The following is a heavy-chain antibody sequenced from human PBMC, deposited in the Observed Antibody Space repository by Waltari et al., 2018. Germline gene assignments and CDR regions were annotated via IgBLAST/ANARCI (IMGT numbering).Heavy chain of an antibody. V-gene: IGHV1-69*04. CDR3: ARVRSREYDYIWGSYRSDY. Sequence: QVQLVQSGAEVKKPGSSVKVSCKASGGTFSSYAISWVRQAPGQGLEWMGGIIPILGIANYAQKFQGRVTITADESTSTAYMELSSLRSEDTAVYYCARVRSREYDYIWGSYRSDYWGQGTLVTVSS. J-gene: IGHJ4*02. CDR2: IIPILGIA. CDR1: GGTFSSYA. D-gene: IGHD3-16*02.